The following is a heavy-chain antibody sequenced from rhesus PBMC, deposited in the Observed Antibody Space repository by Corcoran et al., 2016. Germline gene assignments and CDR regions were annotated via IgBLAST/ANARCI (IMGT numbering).Heavy chain of an antibody. D-gene: IGHD6-25*01. Sequence: QVQLQESGPGLVKPSETLSLTCAVSGGSISSSNWWSWIRQPPGKGLEWIGYNRGSSGSTYYHPALKSRVSISTDTSKNQFSLKLSSVTAADTAVYYCARHYSGSWNYGLDSWGQGVVVTVSS. V-gene: IGHV4-65*01. CDR1: GGSISSSNW. CDR2: NRGSSGST. J-gene: IGHJ6*01. CDR3: ARHYSGSWNYGLDS.